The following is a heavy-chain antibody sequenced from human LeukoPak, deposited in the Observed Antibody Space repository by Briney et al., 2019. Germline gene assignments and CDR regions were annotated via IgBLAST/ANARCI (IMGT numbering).Heavy chain of an antibody. J-gene: IGHJ2*01. D-gene: IGHD4-17*01. CDR3: ARGGGPYGDYYWYFDI. CDR1: GYTFTSYY. V-gene: IGHV1-2*02. CDR2: INPNSGGI. Sequence: ASVKVSCKASGYTFTSYYMHWVRQAPGQGLEWMGWINPNSGGINYAQKFQGRVTMTGDTSISTAYMELSRLRSDDTAVYYCARGGGPYGDYYWYFDIWGRGTLVTVSS.